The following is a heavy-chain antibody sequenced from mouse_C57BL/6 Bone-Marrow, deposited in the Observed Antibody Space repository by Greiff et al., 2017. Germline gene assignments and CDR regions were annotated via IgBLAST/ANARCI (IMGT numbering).Heavy chain of an antibody. CDR2: FHPYNDDT. V-gene: IGHV1-47*01. Sequence: VQLKESGAELVKPGASVKMSCKASGYTFTTYPIEWMKQNHGKSLEWIGNFHPYNDDTKYNEKFKGKATLTVEKSSSTVYLELSRLTSDDSAVYYCARGTTVVARGYAMDYWGQGTSVTVSS. D-gene: IGHD1-1*01. CDR3: ARGTTVVARGYAMDY. CDR1: GYTFTTYP. J-gene: IGHJ4*01.